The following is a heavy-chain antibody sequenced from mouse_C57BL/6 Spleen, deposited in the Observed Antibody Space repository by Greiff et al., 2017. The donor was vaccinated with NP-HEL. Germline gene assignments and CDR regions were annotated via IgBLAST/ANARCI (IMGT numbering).Heavy chain of an antibody. Sequence: VKLMESGPELVKPGASVKISCKASGYAFSSSWMNWVKQRPGKGLEWIGRIYPGDGDTNYNGKFKGKATLTADKSSSTAYMQLSSLTSEDSAVYFCARSGYDGYEYFDVWGTGTTVTVSS. D-gene: IGHD2-3*01. CDR3: ARSGYDGYEYFDV. CDR2: IYPGDGDT. J-gene: IGHJ1*03. V-gene: IGHV1-82*01. CDR1: GYAFSSSW.